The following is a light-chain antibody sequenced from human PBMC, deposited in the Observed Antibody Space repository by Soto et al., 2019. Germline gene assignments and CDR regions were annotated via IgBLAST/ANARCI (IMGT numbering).Light chain of an antibody. CDR1: QSVSSY. Sequence: EIVLTQSPGTLSLSPGERATLSCRASQSVSSYLAWYQHKPGQAPRLLIYGTSSRATGIPDRFSGSGSGTDFTLTISRLEPEDFAVYYCQQYGSSIPFGQGTRLEIK. CDR3: QQYGSSIP. CDR2: GTS. V-gene: IGKV3-20*01. J-gene: IGKJ5*01.